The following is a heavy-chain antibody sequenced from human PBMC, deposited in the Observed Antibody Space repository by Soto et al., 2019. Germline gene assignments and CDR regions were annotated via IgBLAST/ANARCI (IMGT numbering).Heavy chain of an antibody. CDR2: INAGNGNT. CDR1: VYTFTSYA. J-gene: IGHJ4*02. V-gene: IGHV1-3*01. CDR3: ARTGTIFGVVYDY. D-gene: IGHD3-3*01. Sequence: GASVKVSCKASVYTFTSYAIHWVRQAPGQRLEWMGWINAGNGNTKYSQKFQGRVTITRDTSTSTAYMELRSLRSDDTAVYYCARTGTIFGVVYDYWGQGTLVTVSS.